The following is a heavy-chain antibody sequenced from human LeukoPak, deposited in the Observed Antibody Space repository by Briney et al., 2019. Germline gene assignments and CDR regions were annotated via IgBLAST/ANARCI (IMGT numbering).Heavy chain of an antibody. J-gene: IGHJ3*02. Sequence: GGSLRLSCAASGFTFDDYGMSWVRQAPGKGLEWVSDINWDGGSTGYADSVRGRFTISRDNAKNSLYLQMNSLRAGDTALFYCARASSLSQRAFDIWGQGTMVTVSS. D-gene: IGHD1-26*01. CDR1: GFTFDDYG. V-gene: IGHV3-20*04. CDR3: ARASSLSQRAFDI. CDR2: INWDGGST.